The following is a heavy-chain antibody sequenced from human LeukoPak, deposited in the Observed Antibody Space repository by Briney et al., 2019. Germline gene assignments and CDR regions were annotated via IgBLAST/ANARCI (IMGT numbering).Heavy chain of an antibody. J-gene: IGHJ4*02. CDR3: ARFQSGYPYDY. V-gene: IGHV4-59*01. CDR2: IYYSGST. D-gene: IGHD3-3*01. Sequence: SETLSLTCAVYGGSFSGYYWSWIRQPPGKGLEWIGYIYYSGSTNYNPSLKSRVTILVDTSKNQFSLKLSSVTAADTAVYYCARFQSGYPYDYWGQGTLVTVSS. CDR1: GGSFSGYY.